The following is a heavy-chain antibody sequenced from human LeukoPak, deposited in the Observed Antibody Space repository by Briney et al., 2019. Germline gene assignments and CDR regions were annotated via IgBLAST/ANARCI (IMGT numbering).Heavy chain of an antibody. Sequence: GGSLRLSCAASGFTFSSYAMHWVRQAPGKGLEWVAVISYDGSNKYYADSVKGRFTISRDNSKNTLYLQMNSLRAEDTAVYYCARDTGYYDSSGYSDYWGQGTLVTVSS. D-gene: IGHD3-22*01. J-gene: IGHJ4*02. CDR2: ISYDGSNK. CDR3: ARDTGYYDSSGYSDY. V-gene: IGHV3-30-3*01. CDR1: GFTFSSYA.